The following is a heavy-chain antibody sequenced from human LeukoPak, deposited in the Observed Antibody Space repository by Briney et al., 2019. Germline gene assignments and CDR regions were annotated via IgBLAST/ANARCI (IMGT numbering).Heavy chain of an antibody. CDR1: GGSISSYY. CDR3: ARWSGYADY. Sequence: SETLSLTCTVSGGSISSYYWSWIRQPPGKGLEWIGSIYYSGSTYYNPSLKSRVTISVDTSKNQFSLKLSSVTAADTAVYYCARWSGYADYWGQGTLVTVSS. D-gene: IGHD3-3*01. V-gene: IGHV4-59*12. J-gene: IGHJ4*02. CDR2: IYYSGST.